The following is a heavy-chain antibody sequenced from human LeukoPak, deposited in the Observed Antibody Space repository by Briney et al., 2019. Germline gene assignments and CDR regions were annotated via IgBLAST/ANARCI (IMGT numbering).Heavy chain of an antibody. Sequence: SVKVSCKASGGTFSSYAISWVRQAPGQGLEWMGGIIPIFGTANYAQKFQGRVTITTDESTNTAYMELSSLRSEDTAVYYCARDSSSGYYFGYWGQGTLVTVSS. D-gene: IGHD3-22*01. CDR1: GGTFSSYA. CDR3: ARDSSSGYYFGY. V-gene: IGHV1-69*05. CDR2: IIPIFGTA. J-gene: IGHJ4*02.